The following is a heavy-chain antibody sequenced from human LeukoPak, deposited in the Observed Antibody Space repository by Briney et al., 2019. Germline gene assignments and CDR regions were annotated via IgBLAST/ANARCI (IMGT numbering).Heavy chain of an antibody. D-gene: IGHD5-12*01. CDR1: GGSISSYY. V-gene: IGHV4-59*01. CDR2: IYYSGST. CDR3: ARVSLAPDYYYGMDV. J-gene: IGHJ6*02. Sequence: SETLSLTCTVSGGSISSYYWSWIRQPPGKGLEWIGYIYYSGSTNYNPSLKSRVTISVDTSKNQFSLKLSSVTAADTAVYYCARVSLAPDYYYGMDVWGQGTTVTVSS.